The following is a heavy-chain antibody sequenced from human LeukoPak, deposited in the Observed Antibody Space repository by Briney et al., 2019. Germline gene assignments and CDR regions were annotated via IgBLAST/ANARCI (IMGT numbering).Heavy chain of an antibody. D-gene: IGHD3-22*01. CDR2: ISWNSGSI. CDR3: ARLIRLHYYDSSGYYDY. Sequence: PGGSLRLSCAASGFTFDDYAMHWVRQAPGKGLEWVSGISWNSGSIGYADSVKGRFTISRDNAKNSLYLQMNSLRAEDTAVYYCARLIRLHYYDSSGYYDYWGQGTLVTVSS. J-gene: IGHJ4*02. V-gene: IGHV3-9*01. CDR1: GFTFDDYA.